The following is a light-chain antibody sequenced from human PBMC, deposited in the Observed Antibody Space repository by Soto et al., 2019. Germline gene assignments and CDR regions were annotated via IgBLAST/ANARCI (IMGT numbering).Light chain of an antibody. CDR1: QSVNNY. V-gene: IGKV3-11*01. CDR2: DVS. J-gene: IGKJ4*01. Sequence: EIVLTQSPATLSLSPGERATLSCRASQSVNNYLGWYQQTPGQAPRLLIYDVSNRATDIPGRFSGSGFGTDFPLTISSLGPEDFAVYYCQQRTNWPLTFGGGTKVDIK. CDR3: QQRTNWPLT.